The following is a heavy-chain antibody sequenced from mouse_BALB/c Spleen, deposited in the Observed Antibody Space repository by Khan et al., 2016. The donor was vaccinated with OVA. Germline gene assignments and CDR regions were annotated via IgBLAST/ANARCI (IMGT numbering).Heavy chain of an antibody. CDR3: ARTARIKY. J-gene: IGHJ2*01. D-gene: IGHD1-2*01. V-gene: IGHV3-2*02. Sequence: EVELQESGPGLVKPSQSLSLTCTVTGYSITSGYGWNWIRQFPGNKLEWMGYISYSGSTNYNPSLKSRISITQDTSKNQFFLQLNSVTTEDTSTYYCARTARIKYWGQGTTLTVSS. CDR1: GYSITSGYG. CDR2: ISYSGST.